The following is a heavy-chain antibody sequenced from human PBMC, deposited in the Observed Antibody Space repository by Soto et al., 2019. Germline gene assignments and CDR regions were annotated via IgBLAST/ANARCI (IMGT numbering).Heavy chain of an antibody. V-gene: IGHV4-59*01. CDR1: GGSISVYY. CDR3: ASPRELSYSYFYFFTLDV. Sequence: SETLSLTCTISGGSISVYYWSWIRQSPRQGPEWIGYVYDNGRPYYSPSLKSRVTISADTSKNQISLKLTSATAADTAVYYCASPRELSYSYFYFFTLDVWGQGTTVTVSS. CDR2: VYDNGRP. J-gene: IGHJ6*02. D-gene: IGHD2-21*01.